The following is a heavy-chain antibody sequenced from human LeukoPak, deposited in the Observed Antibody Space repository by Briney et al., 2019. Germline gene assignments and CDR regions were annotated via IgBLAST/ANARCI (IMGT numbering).Heavy chain of an antibody. CDR2: IYYTGST. Sequence: SETLSLTCTVSGGSPSTYYWSWIRQPPGKGLEWIGYIYYTGSTNYNPSLKSRVTISVDTSKNQFSLKLSSVTAADTAVHYCARGGRRDGYNIWGQGTMVTVSS. CDR1: GGSPSTYY. V-gene: IGHV4-59*01. CDR3: ARGGRRDGYNI. D-gene: IGHD5-24*01. J-gene: IGHJ3*02.